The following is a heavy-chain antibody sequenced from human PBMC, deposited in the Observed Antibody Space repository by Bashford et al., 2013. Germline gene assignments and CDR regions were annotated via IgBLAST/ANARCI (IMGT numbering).Heavy chain of an antibody. CDR3: AREPPSSSAWYGGIDY. CDR1: GGSISSYY. J-gene: IGHJ4*02. V-gene: IGHV4-59*01. D-gene: IGHD6-19*01. CDR2: IHYSGGT. Sequence: SETLSLTCTVSGGSISSYYWSWIRQPPGKGLEWIGYIHYSGGTTYNPSLKSRVTISVDTSKNQFSLKLSSVTAADTAVYYCAREPPSSSAWYGGIDYWGQGTLVTVSS.